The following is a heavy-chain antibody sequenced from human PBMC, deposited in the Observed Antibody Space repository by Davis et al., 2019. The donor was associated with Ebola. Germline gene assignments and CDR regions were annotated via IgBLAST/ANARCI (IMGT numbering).Heavy chain of an antibody. CDR1: GGSIGNYY. CDR3: ARAIDCSDGRCFSPVLDL. J-gene: IGHJ5*02. Sequence: MPSETLSLTCTVSGGSIGNYYWSWIRQPPGKGLEWIGYIYYSGSTNYNPSLKSRVTISVDMSKNQFSLKVNSVTDADTAVYFCARAIDCSDGRCFSPVLDLWGQGMLVTVSS. CDR2: IYYSGST. D-gene: IGHD2-15*01. V-gene: IGHV4-59*01.